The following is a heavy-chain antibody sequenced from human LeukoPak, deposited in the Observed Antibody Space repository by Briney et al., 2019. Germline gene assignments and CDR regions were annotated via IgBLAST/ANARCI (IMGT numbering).Heavy chain of an antibody. CDR1: GYFFTGYY. CDR2: INPNSGGR. D-gene: IGHD3-16*01. Sequence: ASVRFSCKASGYFFTGYYIHWVRQAPGPGLEWMGWINPNSGGRHYVEKFQGRVTMTRDTSMTTAYMELNILRFDDTAVYYCARGDSNVGDRCCDSWGQGTLVTVS. J-gene: IGHJ4*02. V-gene: IGHV1-2*02. CDR3: ARGDSNVGDRCCDS.